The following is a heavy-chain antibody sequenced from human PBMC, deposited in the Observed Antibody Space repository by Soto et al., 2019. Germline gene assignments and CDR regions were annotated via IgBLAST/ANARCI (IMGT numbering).Heavy chain of an antibody. CDR2: INHSGST. J-gene: IGHJ6*03. CDR3: ARGAGYCSSTSCYAGGYYYYMDV. V-gene: IGHV4-34*01. D-gene: IGHD2-2*03. CDR1: GGSFSGYY. Sequence: QVQLQQWGAGLLKPSETLSLTCAVYGGSFSGYYWSWIRQPPGKGLEWIGEINHSGSTNYNPSLKSRVTISADTSKKQFSLKLSSVSAADTAVYYCARGAGYCSSTSCYAGGYYYYMDVWGKGTTVTVSS.